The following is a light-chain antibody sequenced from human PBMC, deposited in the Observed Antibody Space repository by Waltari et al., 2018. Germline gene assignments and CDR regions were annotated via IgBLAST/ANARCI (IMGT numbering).Light chain of an antibody. V-gene: IGLV2-14*03. CDR1: SSDVGGYSY. CDR3: SSYTSSSTVV. CDR2: DVS. Sequence: QSALTQPASVSGSPGRSITIPCPGTSSDVGGYSYVSWYQQHPGKAPKLMIYDVSARPSGVSNRFSGSKSGNTASLTISGLQAEDEADYYCSSYTSSSTVVFGGGTKLTVL. J-gene: IGLJ2*01.